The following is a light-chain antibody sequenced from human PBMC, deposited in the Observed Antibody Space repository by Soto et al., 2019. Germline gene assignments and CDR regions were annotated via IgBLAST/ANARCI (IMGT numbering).Light chain of an antibody. V-gene: IGLV2-14*01. CDR3: TSYTNSSTYV. CDR1: SSDVGNYNY. CDR2: GVS. J-gene: IGLJ1*01. Sequence: QSMLTQPASVSGSPGQSITISCTGTSSDVGNYNYVSWFQQRPDKAPKLMIYGVSSRPSGVSNRFSGSKSGNTASLTISGLQAEDEADYYCTSYTNSSTYVFGTGTKVTVL.